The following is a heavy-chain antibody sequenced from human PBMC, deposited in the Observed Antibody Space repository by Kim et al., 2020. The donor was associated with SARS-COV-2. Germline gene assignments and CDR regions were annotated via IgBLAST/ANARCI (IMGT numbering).Heavy chain of an antibody. CDR3: ARDWGYCSSTTCRPTDYYYYGMDV. CDR2: IDDSGST. Sequence: SETLSLTCSVSGGSISNSYWSWIRQFPGKGLEWMGYIDDSGSTNYNPSLKSRVTISVDTSKNQVSLKLSSVTAADTAVYYCARDWGYCSSTTCRPTDYYYYGMDVWGQGTTVTVSS. D-gene: IGHD2-2*01. J-gene: IGHJ6*02. V-gene: IGHV4-59*01. CDR1: GGSISNSY.